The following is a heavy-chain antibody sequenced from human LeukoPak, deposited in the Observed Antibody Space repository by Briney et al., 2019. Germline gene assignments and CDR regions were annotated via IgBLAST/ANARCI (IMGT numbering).Heavy chain of an antibody. CDR3: ARDGFGYADDAFDI. CDR1: GGSISSSSYY. Sequence: SETLSLTCTVSGGSISSSSYYWGWIRQPPGKGLEWIGSIYHSGSTYYNPSLKSRVTISVDTSKNQFSLKLSSVTAADTAVYYCARDGFGYADDAFDIWGQGTMVTVSS. D-gene: IGHD5-12*01. J-gene: IGHJ3*02. V-gene: IGHV4-39*07. CDR2: IYHSGST.